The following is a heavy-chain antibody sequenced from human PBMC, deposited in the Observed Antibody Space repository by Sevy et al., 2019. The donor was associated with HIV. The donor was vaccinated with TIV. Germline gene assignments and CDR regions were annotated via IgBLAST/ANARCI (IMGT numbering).Heavy chain of an antibody. CDR2: INQDGSEK. CDR1: GITISSHW. J-gene: IGHJ6*02. Sequence: GGSLRLSCVGSGITISSHWMNWVRQAPGKGLEWVANINQDGSEKYHVDSVKGRFTISRDNAKNSAYLQMHSLRVEDSGVYYCARAMGAWGQGTTVTVSS. CDR3: ARAMGA. V-gene: IGHV3-7*01.